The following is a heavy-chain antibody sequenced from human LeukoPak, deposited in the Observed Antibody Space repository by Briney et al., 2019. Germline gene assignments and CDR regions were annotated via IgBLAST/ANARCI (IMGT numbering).Heavy chain of an antibody. Sequence: KSGGSLRLSCVASGFTFSYAWMNWVRQAPGKGLEWVGRIKSKSDGGATDYTAPVKGRFTISRDDSENTLYLHMNSLGTEDTGVYYCYTVLAWGGYDAKETDKWGQGTLVTVSS. CDR2: IKSKSDGGAT. J-gene: IGHJ4*02. D-gene: IGHD5-12*01. CDR3: YTVLAWGGYDAKETDK. V-gene: IGHV3-15*01. CDR1: GFTFSYAW.